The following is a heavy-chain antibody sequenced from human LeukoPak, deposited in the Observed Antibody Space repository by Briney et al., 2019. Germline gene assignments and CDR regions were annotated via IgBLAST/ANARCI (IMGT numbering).Heavy chain of an antibody. CDR3: ARHGVFCGGDCYSGFDY. Sequence: GESLKISFKGSGYSFTNYWIGWVGQMPGKCLEWMGIIYPGDSDTRYIRSFQGQVTIPTYKSISNAYRQWSSLKASDTAMYYCARHGVFCGGDCYSGFDYWGQGTLVTVSS. D-gene: IGHD2-21*02. J-gene: IGHJ4*02. CDR1: GYSFTNYW. CDR2: IYPGDSDT. V-gene: IGHV5-51*01.